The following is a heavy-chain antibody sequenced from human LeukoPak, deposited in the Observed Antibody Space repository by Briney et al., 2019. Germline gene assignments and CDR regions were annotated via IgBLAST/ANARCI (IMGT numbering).Heavy chain of an antibody. D-gene: IGHD2-15*01. Sequence: SETLSLTCNVSGGSISSYYWSWIRQPPGKELEWIGYIYYSGRTNYNPSLKSRVSISVDTSKNQFSLKVNAMTAADTAVYYCARGSDFSDGSCRFDIWGQGTGVTVSS. CDR3: ARGSDFSDGSCRFDI. CDR2: IYYSGRT. V-gene: IGHV4-59*01. J-gene: IGHJ3*02. CDR1: GGSISSYY.